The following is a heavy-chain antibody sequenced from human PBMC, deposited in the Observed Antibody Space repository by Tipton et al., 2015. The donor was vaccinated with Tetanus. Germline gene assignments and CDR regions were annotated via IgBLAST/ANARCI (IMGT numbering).Heavy chain of an antibody. J-gene: IGHJ3*02. Sequence: TLSLTCSVSGGSISGSNYFWNWIRQQPGKGPEWIGYIYYSGSTHYNPSLKGRVTVSLDTSKNQFSLRLTSVTDADTAVYYCVRDHARACGGDCYPGGFDIWGQGTMVSVSS. CDR2: IYYSGST. CDR1: GGSISGSNYF. D-gene: IGHD2-21*02. CDR3: VRDHARACGGDCYPGGFDI. V-gene: IGHV4-30-4*08.